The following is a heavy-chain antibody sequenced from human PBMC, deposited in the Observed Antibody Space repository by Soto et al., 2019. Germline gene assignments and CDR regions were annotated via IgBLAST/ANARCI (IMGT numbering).Heavy chain of an antibody. CDR1: GGSISSYY. CDR3: ARLKYYDILTGYLFDY. Sequence: QVQLQESGPGLVKPSETLSLTCTVSGGSISSYYWSWIRQPPGKGLEWIGYIYYSGSTNYNPSLKSRVTISVDTSKNQFSLKLSSVTAADTAVYYCARLKYYDILTGYLFDYWGQGTLVTVSS. D-gene: IGHD3-9*01. CDR2: IYYSGST. J-gene: IGHJ4*02. V-gene: IGHV4-59*08.